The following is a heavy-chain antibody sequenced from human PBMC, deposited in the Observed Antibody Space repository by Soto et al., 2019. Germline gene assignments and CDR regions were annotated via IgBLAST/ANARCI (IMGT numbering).Heavy chain of an antibody. CDR2: VTHDGTER. CDR1: GFTLSGHG. Sequence: QVQLVASGGGVVQPGRSLSLSCAASGFTLSGHGLHWVHQAPGKGLEWVAVVTHDGTERHYPDSVKGRFTITRDISKNTFYLQMNSLRVEDTAMYYCAREKNSGYYRTVDYWGQGTLVTVSS. D-gene: IGHD3-10*01. J-gene: IGHJ4*02. CDR3: AREKNSGYYRTVDY. V-gene: IGHV3-30*03.